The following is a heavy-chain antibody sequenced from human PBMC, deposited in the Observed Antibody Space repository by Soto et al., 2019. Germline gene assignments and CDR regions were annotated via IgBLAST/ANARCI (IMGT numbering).Heavy chain of an antibody. CDR1: GGSISSGGYY. CDR3: ARGSQRITIFGVVFDWFDP. D-gene: IGHD3-3*01. Sequence: PSETLSLTCTVSGGSISSGGYYWSWIRQHPGKGLEWIGYIYYSGSTYYNPSLKSRVTISVDTSKNQFSLKLSSVTAADTAVYYCARGSQRITIFGVVFDWFDPWGQGTLVTVS. V-gene: IGHV4-31*03. CDR2: IYYSGST. J-gene: IGHJ5*02.